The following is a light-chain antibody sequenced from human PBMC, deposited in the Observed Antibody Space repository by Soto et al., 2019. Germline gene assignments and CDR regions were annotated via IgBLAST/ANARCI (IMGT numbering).Light chain of an antibody. CDR2: AAS. CDR3: QKSFIAHWT. Sequence: IQMTQSPSSLSASIGDRVAITCRAGQSIDNYLNWYQQKPGKVPKLLIYAASTLQSGVPSRFSGSGSGTDFTLTIRSTQDEDSANYYCQKSFIAHWTFGQGTKVDIK. V-gene: IGKV1-39*01. CDR1: QSIDNY. J-gene: IGKJ1*01.